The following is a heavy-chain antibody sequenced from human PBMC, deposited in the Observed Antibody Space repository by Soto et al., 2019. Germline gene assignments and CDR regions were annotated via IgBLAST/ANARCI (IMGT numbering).Heavy chain of an antibody. Sequence: GGSLRLSCAASGFTFSDYYMSWIRQAPGKGLEWVSYISSSGSTIYYADSVKGRFTISRDNAKNSLYLQMNSLRAEDTAVYYCARPTMVRGVNPYYYYMDVWGKGTTVTVSS. CDR3: ARPTMVRGVNPYYYYMDV. J-gene: IGHJ6*03. V-gene: IGHV3-11*01. CDR1: GFTFSDYY. D-gene: IGHD3-10*01. CDR2: ISSSGSTI.